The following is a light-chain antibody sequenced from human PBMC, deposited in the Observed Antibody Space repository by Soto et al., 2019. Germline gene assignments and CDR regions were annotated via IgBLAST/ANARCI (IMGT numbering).Light chain of an antibody. J-gene: IGKJ5*01. CDR3: QQRQRRSPLT. CDR1: QSVSSY. V-gene: IGKV3-11*01. CDR2: DAA. Sequence: EIVLTQSPATLSLSPGERATLSCRASQSVSSYLAWYQQKPAQEPRLLLIDAANRAAGGTARRGGGGSGTDDTLLIISRLPEEYAADYCQQRQRRSPLTFGRGTRLEIK.